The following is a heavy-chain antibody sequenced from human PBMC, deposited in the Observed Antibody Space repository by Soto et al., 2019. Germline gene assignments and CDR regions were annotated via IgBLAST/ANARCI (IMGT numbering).Heavy chain of an antibody. CDR3: ARNEGYGDYGALFDY. V-gene: IGHV4-39*01. D-gene: IGHD4-17*01. CDR2: IYYSGST. J-gene: IGHJ4*02. CDR1: GGSISSSSYY. Sequence: QLQLQESGPGLVKPSETLSLTCTVSGGSISSSSYYWGWIRQPPGKGLEWIGSIYYSGSTYYNPSLKSRVTISVDTSKSQFALKLSSVTAADTAVYYCARNEGYGDYGALFDYWGQGTLVTVSS.